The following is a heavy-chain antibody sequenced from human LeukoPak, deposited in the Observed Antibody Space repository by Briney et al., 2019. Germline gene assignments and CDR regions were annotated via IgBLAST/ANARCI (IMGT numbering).Heavy chain of an antibody. CDR3: ARARYNWFDP. CDR1: GGSISSYY. J-gene: IGHJ5*02. V-gene: IGHV4-59*01. CDR2: IYYSGST. Sequence: PSETLSLTCTLAGGSISSYYWSWIRQPPGKGLEWIGYIYYSGSTNYNPSLKSRVTISVDTSKNQFSLDLSSVTAADTAVYYCARARYNWFDPWGQGTLVTVSS.